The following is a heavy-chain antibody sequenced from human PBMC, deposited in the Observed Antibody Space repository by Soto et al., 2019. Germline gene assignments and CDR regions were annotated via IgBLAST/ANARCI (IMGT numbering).Heavy chain of an antibody. CDR1: GFSLSTSGVG. CDR3: AHRQRTVYFDY. J-gene: IGHJ4*02. CDR2: IYWDDDK. Sequence: ITLKESGPPLVKPTQTLTLTCTFSGFSLSTSGVGVGWIRQPPGKALEWLALIYWDDDKRYSPSLKSRLTITEDTSKNQVVLTMTNMDPVDTATYYCAHRQRTVYFDYWGQGTLVTVSS. V-gene: IGHV2-5*02. D-gene: IGHD4-17*01.